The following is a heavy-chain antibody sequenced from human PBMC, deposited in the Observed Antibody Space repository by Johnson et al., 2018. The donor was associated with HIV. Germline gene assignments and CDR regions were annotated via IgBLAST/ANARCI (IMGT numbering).Heavy chain of an antibody. D-gene: IGHD6-13*01. CDR1: GFTFDDYG. Sequence: VQLVESGGGVVRPGGSLKVSCAASGFTFDDYGMSWVRQATGKGLEWVSAIGTAGDTYYPGSVKGRFTISRENAKNTLYLQMNRLRAEDTAVYYCAKGYIAAAGDGWDAFDIWGQGTMVTVSS. CDR2: IGTAGDT. J-gene: IGHJ3*02. V-gene: IGHV3-13*01. CDR3: AKGYIAAAGDGWDAFDI.